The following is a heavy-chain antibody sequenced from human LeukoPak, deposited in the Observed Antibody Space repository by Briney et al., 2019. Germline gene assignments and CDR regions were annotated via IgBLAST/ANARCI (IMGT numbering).Heavy chain of an antibody. CDR2: IYHSGST. CDR1: GYSINSGFY. Sequence: SETLSLTCTVSGYSINSGFYWGWIRQPPGKGLEWIGSIYHSGSTHYKSSLKSRVTISVDTSKNQLSLKLSSVTAADTAVYYCARPGDTYYYDSSGYSDAFDIWGQGTMVTVSS. J-gene: IGHJ3*02. CDR3: ARPGDTYYYDSSGYSDAFDI. V-gene: IGHV4-38-2*02. D-gene: IGHD3-22*01.